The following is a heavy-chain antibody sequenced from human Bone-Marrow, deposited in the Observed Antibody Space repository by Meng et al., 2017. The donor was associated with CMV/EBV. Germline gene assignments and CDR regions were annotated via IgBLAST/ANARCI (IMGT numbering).Heavy chain of an antibody. CDR2: IYSGGSST. J-gene: IGHJ4*02. V-gene: IGHV3-23*03. Sequence: GESLKISCTASGFTFSSYALNWVRQAPGKGLEWVSIIYSGGSSTYYADSVKGRFTISRDNSKTTLYLQMNSLRVEDTAVYYCAKAAYSNSGIWNFWGQGTLVTVSS. D-gene: IGHD6-6*01. CDR1: GFTFSSYA. CDR3: AKAAYSNSGIWNF.